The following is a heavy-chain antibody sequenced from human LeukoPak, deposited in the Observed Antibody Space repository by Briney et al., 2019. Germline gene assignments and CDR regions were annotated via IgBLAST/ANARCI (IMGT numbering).Heavy chain of an antibody. J-gene: IGHJ3*02. D-gene: IGHD3-22*01. V-gene: IGHV1-69*13. CDR1: GGTFSSYA. Sequence: SVKVSCKASGGTFSSYAISWVRQAPGQGLEWMGGIIPIFGTANYAQKFQGRVTITADESTSTAYMELSSLRSEDTAVYYCARGGPDYYDSSGYSDAFDIWGQGTMVTVSS. CDR3: ARGGPDYYDSSGYSDAFDI. CDR2: IIPIFGTA.